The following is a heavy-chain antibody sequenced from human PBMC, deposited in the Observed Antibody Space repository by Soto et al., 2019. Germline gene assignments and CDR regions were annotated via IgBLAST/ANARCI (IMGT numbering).Heavy chain of an antibody. J-gene: IGHJ5*02. CDR1: GGSISSYY. V-gene: IGHV4-59*01. CDR2: IYYSGST. CDR3: ARDLQMFDP. Sequence: PSETLSLTCTVSGGSISSYYWSWIRQPPGKGLEWIGYIYYSGSTNYNPSLKSRVTISVDTSKNQFSLKLSSVTAADTVVYYCARDLQMFDPWGQGTLVTVSS.